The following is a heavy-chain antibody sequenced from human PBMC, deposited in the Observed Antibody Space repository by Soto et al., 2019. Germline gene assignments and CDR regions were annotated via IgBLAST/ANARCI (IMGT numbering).Heavy chain of an antibody. J-gene: IGHJ3*01. CDR3: AVESSTAFDV. CDR1: GYRFTSQW. Sequence: GESLKISCKVSGYRFTSQWIGWVRQRPGKGLEWVGIIYPSDSDTRYSPSFQGQVTISADKSISTAYLQWSSLRASDTAMYYCAVESSTAFDVWGQGTLVTVSS. CDR2: IYPSDSDT. V-gene: IGHV5-51*01.